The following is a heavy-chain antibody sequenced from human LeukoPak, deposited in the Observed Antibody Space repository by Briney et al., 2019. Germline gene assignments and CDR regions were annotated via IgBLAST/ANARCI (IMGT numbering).Heavy chain of an antibody. J-gene: IGHJ4*02. CDR1: GHTFTSYD. Sequence: ASVKVSCKASGHTFTSYDINWVRQATGQGLEWMGWMNPNSGNTGYARKFQGRVTMTRNTSISTAYMELSSLRSEDTAVYYCARGTRMTTVTPGYWGQGTLVTVSS. CDR3: ARGTRMTTVTPGY. D-gene: IGHD4-17*01. V-gene: IGHV1-8*01. CDR2: MNPNSGNT.